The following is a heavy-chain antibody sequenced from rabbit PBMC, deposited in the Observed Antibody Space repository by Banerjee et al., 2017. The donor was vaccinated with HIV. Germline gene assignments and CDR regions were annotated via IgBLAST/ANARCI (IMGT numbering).Heavy chain of an antibody. D-gene: IGHD7-1*01. CDR1: GFAFSNYG. CDR2: IDPGEGST. V-gene: IGHV1S7*01. Sequence: QLEESGGGLVQPGGSLKLSCVASGFAFSNYGVSWVRQAPGKGLEWIGIIDPGEGSTDYASWVNGRFTISSHNVQNTVDLQMNSLTAADTATYFCARGDGGYAGYGAFKLWGPGTLVTVS. CDR3: ARGDGGYAGYGAFKL. J-gene: IGHJ4*01.